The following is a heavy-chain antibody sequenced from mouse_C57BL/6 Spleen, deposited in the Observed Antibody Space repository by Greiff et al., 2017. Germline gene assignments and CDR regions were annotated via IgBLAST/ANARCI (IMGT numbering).Heavy chain of an antibody. Sequence: EVQGVESGGDLVKPGGSLKLSCAASGFTFSSYGMSWVRQTPDKRLEWVATISSGGSYTYYPDSVKGRFTISRDNAKNTLYLQMSSLKSEDTAMYYCASLDSKGGYYFDYWGQGTTLTVSS. V-gene: IGHV5-6*01. CDR2: ISSGGSYT. CDR1: GFTFSSYG. CDR3: ASLDSKGGYYFDY. J-gene: IGHJ2*01. D-gene: IGHD2-5*01.